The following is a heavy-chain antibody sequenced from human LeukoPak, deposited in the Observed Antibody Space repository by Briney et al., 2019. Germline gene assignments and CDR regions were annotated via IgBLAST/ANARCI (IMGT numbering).Heavy chain of an antibody. D-gene: IGHD3-9*01. CDR3: ARGHPGYFDWLSWFDP. V-gene: IGHV4-61*02. Sequence: SQTLSLTCTVSGGSISSGSYYWSWIRQPAGKGLEWIGRIYTSGSTNYNPSLKSRVTIPVDTSKNQFSLKLSSVTAADTAVYYCARGHPGYFDWLSWFDPWGQGTLVTVSS. J-gene: IGHJ5*02. CDR2: IYTSGST. CDR1: GGSISSGSYY.